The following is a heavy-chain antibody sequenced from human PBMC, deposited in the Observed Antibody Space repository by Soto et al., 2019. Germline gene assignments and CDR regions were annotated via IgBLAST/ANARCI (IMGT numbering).Heavy chain of an antibody. J-gene: IGHJ4*02. V-gene: IGHV1-18*01. CDR3: ARDSWGYSSGWYDY. D-gene: IGHD6-19*01. CDR1: CYTFTSYG. Sequence: SVKVSFKSSCYTFTSYGITWVRQAPGQGLEWMGWISGYSANTNYAQKYQGRVTMTTDTSTSTAYMELRSLTSDDTAVYYCARDSWGYSSGWYDYWGQGTLVTVSS. CDR2: ISGYSANT.